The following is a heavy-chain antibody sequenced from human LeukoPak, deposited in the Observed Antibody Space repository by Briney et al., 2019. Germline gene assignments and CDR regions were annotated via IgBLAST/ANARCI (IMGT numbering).Heavy chain of an antibody. J-gene: IGHJ4*02. D-gene: IGHD5-24*01. Sequence: GGSLRLSCAASGFTFSSYSMNWVRQAPGKGLEGVSSISSSSSYIYYADSEKGRFTISRDNAKNSLYLQINGLRAEDTAVDYCARVEMATITSDYWGQGTLVTVSS. CDR1: GFTFSSYS. CDR2: ISSSSSYI. V-gene: IGHV3-21*01. CDR3: ARVEMATITSDY.